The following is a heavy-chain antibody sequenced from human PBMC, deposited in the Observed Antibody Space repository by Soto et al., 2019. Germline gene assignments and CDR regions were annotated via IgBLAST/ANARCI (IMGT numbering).Heavy chain of an antibody. CDR1: GFTFSSYA. J-gene: IGHJ5*02. V-gene: IGHV3-23*01. D-gene: IGHD3-22*01. CDR3: AKSPKGYDSSGYYST. Sequence: GGSLRLSCAASGFTFSSYAMSWVRQAPGKGLEWVSAISGSGGSTYYADSVKGRFTISRDNSKNTLYLQMNSLRAEDTAVYYCAKSPKGYDSSGYYSTWGQGTLVTVSS. CDR2: ISGSGGST.